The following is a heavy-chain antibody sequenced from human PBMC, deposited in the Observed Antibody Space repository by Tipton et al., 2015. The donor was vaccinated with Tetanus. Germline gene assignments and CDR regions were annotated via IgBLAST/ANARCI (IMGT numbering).Heavy chain of an antibody. Sequence: SLRLSCAASGFTFSSYWMSWVRQAPGKGLEWVANIRQGGSEKHYVDSVKGRFTISRDDAKNSLYLQMNSLRAEDTAVYYCARCSGGACYRGNHYYYGMDVWGQGTTVTVSS. D-gene: IGHD2-15*01. J-gene: IGHJ6*02. CDR1: GFTFSSYW. V-gene: IGHV3-7*01. CDR2: IRQGGSEK. CDR3: ARCSGGACYRGNHYYYGMDV.